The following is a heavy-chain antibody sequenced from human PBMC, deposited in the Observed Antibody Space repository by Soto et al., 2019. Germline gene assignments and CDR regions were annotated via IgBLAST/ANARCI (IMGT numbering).Heavy chain of an antibody. CDR2: IKEDGSEQ. CDR3: ARDPTASYGDSLLFDY. D-gene: IGHD4-17*01. V-gene: IGHV3-7*01. CDR1: GLTFRRYW. Sequence: EVQLVESGGGLVQPGGSLRLSCEASGLTFRRYWMSWVRKAPGKGLEWVANIKEDGSEQYYVDSVKGRFTIFRDNAKNSLSLQMNSLRAEDTAIYYCARDPTASYGDSLLFDYWGQGTLVIVSS. J-gene: IGHJ4*02.